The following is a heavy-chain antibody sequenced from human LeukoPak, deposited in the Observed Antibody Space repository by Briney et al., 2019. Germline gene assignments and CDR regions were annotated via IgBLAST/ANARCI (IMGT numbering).Heavy chain of an antibody. CDR1: GYTFTDYY. V-gene: IGHV1-2*02. CDR3: ARSMYYYDSSGPYYFDY. D-gene: IGHD3-22*01. CDR2: INTNSGNT. Sequence: ASVKVSCKASGYTFTDYYMHWLRQAPGQGLEWMGWINTNSGNTYYSQKFQGRVTMTGDTSISTAYMELSRLGSDDTTIYYCARSMYYYDSSGPYYFDYWGQGTLVTVSS. J-gene: IGHJ4*02.